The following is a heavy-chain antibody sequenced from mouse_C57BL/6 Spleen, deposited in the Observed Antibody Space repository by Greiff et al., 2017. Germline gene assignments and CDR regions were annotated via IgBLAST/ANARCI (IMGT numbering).Heavy chain of an antibody. CDR1: GYNFTSSW. CDR3: AMGGYYDYAMDY. V-gene: IGHV1-74*01. CDR2: IHPYDSDT. Sequence: QVKLQQPGAELVKPGASVKVSCKASGYNFTSSWMHWVKQRPGQGLEWIGRIHPYDSDTNSNQKFKGKATLTVDKSSRTAYMQLSSLTSEDSAVYYCAMGGYYDYAMDYWGQGTSVTVSS. J-gene: IGHJ4*01. D-gene: IGHD2-3*01.